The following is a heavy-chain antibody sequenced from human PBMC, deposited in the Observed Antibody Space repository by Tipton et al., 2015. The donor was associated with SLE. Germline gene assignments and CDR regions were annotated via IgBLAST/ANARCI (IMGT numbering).Heavy chain of an antibody. V-gene: IGHV3-7*01. CDR2: IKQDGSDK. D-gene: IGHD6-19*01. CDR3: VRGNGWLPAY. J-gene: IGHJ4*02. CDR1: GFTFSNHW. Sequence: GSLRLSCEASGFTFSNHWMNWVRQAPGNGPGWVANIKQDGSDKFYADSLKGRLTISRDNAKNSLHLEMNSLRTEDTGVYYCVRGNGWLPAYWGQGTLVTVSS.